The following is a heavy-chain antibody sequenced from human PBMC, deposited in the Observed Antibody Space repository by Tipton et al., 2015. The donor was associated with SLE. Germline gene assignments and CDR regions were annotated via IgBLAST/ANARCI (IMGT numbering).Heavy chain of an antibody. CDR1: GFNFSSYA. D-gene: IGHD3-22*01. CDR3: ARRAAKYYDSSGYYLWNYHSYGMDA. CDR2: ISYDGSTK. V-gene: IGHV3-30*04. J-gene: IGHJ6*02. Sequence: SLRLSCAASGFNFSSYAMHWVRQAPGKGLEWVAFISYDGSTKYYVDSVKGRFTISRDNSKTTLYLQMNSLSGEDTAVYYCARRAAKYYDSSGYYLWNYHSYGMDAWGQGTTVTVSS.